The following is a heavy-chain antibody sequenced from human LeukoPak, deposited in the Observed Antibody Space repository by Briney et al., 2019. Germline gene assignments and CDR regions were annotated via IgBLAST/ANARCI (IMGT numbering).Heavy chain of an antibody. Sequence: SETLSLTCTVSGGSISSSSYYWGWIRQPPGKGLEWIGSIYYSGSTDYNPSLKSRVTISVDTSKNQFSLKLSSVTAADTAVYYCARVIAAAGPKENWFDPWGQGTLVTVSS. CDR3: ARVIAAAGPKENWFDP. D-gene: IGHD6-13*01. J-gene: IGHJ5*02. V-gene: IGHV4-39*07. CDR2: IYYSGST. CDR1: GGSISSSSYY.